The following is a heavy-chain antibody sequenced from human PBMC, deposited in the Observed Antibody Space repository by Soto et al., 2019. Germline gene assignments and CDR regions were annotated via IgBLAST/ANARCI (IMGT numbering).Heavy chain of an antibody. D-gene: IGHD4-4*01. CDR2: ISGSGGST. J-gene: IGHJ5*02. Sequence: GGSLRLSCAASGFTFSSYAMSWVRQAPGKGLEWVSAISGSGGSTYYADSVKGRFTISRDNSKNTLYLQMNSLRAEDTAVYYCAKSGLGYSNYIWFDPWGQGTLVTVSS. CDR3: AKSGLGYSNYIWFDP. V-gene: IGHV3-23*01. CDR1: GFTFSSYA.